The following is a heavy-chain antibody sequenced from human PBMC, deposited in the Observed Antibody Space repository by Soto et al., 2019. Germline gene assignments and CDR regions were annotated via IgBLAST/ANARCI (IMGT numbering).Heavy chain of an antibody. CDR3: ARGGIQLSYAFDY. Sequence: SETLSITCAVYGGSFSGYYWSWIRQPAGKGLEWIGRIYTSGGTSYNPSLKSRVTMSVDTSQTQMSLSVRSVTAADTAVYFCARGGIQLSYAFDYWGPGILVTVSS. V-gene: IGHV4-59*10. J-gene: IGHJ4*02. D-gene: IGHD1-1*01. CDR2: IYTSGGT. CDR1: GGSFSGYY.